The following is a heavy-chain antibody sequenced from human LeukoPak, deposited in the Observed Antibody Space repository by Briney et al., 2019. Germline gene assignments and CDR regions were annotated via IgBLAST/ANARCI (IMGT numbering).Heavy chain of an antibody. D-gene: IGHD2-15*01. J-gene: IGHJ4*02. V-gene: IGHV1-46*01. CDR1: GYTFTSYY. CDR3: ARGGPNCSGGSCYGAATETDY. Sequence: GASVKVSCKASGYTFTSYYMHWVRQAPGQGLEWMGLINPSGGSTSYAQKFQGRVTMTRDTSTSTVYMELSSLRSEDTAVYYCARGGPNCSGGSCYGAATETDYWGQGTLVTVSS. CDR2: INPSGGST.